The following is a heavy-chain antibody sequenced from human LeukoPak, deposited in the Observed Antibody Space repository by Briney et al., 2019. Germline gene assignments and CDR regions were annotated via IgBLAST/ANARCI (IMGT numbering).Heavy chain of an antibody. J-gene: IGHJ4*02. CDR3: VRDNPRCCGVVPANIDDY. CDR2: IKYDGIDK. D-gene: IGHD2-15*01. CDR1: GFIFTDYW. V-gene: IGHV3-7*01. Sequence: GGSLGLSCAASGFIFTDYWMTWVRQAPGKGLEWVAMIKYDGIDKQYLDSVKGRFTISRDNAKNSLYLDMNSLRAEDTAVYYCVRDNPRCCGVVPANIDDYWGQGTLVTVSS.